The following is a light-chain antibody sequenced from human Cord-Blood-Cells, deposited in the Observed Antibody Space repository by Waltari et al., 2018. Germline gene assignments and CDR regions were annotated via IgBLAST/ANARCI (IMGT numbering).Light chain of an antibody. CDR1: SSDVGGYHY. CDR3: SSYTSSSTLV. J-gene: IGLJ3*02. Sequence: QSALTQPASVSGSPGQSITISCTGTSSDVGGYHYVSWYQQHPGKAPQRMIYYVSKRPSGVSNRFSGSKSGNTASLTISGLQAEDEADYYCSSYTSSSTLVFGGGTKLTVL. V-gene: IGLV2-14*01. CDR2: YVS.